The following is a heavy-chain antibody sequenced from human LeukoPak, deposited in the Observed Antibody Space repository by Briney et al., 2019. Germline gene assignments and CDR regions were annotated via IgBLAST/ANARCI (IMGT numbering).Heavy chain of an antibody. Sequence: SETLSLTCTVSGGSISSSSYYWGWIRQPPGKGLEWIGSIYYSGSTYYNPSPKSRVTISVDTSKNQFSLKLSSVTAADTAVYYCATVRSNWGWSGVYWGQGTLVTVSS. J-gene: IGHJ4*02. CDR2: IYYSGST. D-gene: IGHD7-27*01. V-gene: IGHV4-39*01. CDR1: GGSISSSSYY. CDR3: ATVRSNWGWSGVY.